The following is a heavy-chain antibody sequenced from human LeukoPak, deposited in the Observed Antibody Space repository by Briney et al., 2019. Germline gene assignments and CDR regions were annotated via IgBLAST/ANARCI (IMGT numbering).Heavy chain of an antibody. Sequence: SETLSLTCTVSGGSISSYYWSWIRQPPGKGLEWIGYIYYSGSTNYNPSLKSRVTISVDTSKNQFSLKLSSVTAADTAVYYCARGGYDRIHDAFDIWGQGTMVTVSS. D-gene: IGHD3-22*01. CDR1: GGSISSYY. CDR2: IYYSGST. CDR3: ARGGYDRIHDAFDI. J-gene: IGHJ3*02. V-gene: IGHV4-59*01.